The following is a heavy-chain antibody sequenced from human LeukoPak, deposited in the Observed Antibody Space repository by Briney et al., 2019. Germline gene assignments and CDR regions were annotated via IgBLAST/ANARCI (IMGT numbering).Heavy chain of an antibody. CDR3: ARTFSSWYLGY. J-gene: IGHJ4*02. CDR2: ISSSGSTI. V-gene: IGHV3-48*03. CDR1: GFTFSSYE. Sequence: QAGGSLRLSCAASGFTFSSYEMNWVRQAPGKGLEWVSYISSSGSTIYYADSVKGRFTISRVNAKNSLYLQMNSLRAEDTAVYYCARTFSSWYLGYWGQGTLVTVSS. D-gene: IGHD6-13*01.